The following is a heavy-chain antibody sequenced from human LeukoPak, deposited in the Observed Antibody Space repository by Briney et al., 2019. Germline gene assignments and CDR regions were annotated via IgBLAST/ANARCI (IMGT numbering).Heavy chain of an antibody. CDR1: GFTYHWSW. V-gene: IGHV3-7*01. J-gene: IGHJ4*02. D-gene: IGHD1-14*01. CDR3: AIRTSDNN. CDR2: RDSSGIQK. Sequence: GGPLTLLCGPSGFTYHWSWLHWVRQVPGKGLEWVANRDSSGIQKRYVDSVRGRITISKDNTGTSFYLEMSSLTGDDTAICYCAIRTSDNNWGQGTLVTVSS.